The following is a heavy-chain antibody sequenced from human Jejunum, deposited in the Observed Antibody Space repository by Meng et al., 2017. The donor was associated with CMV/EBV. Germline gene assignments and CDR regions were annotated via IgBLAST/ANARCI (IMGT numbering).Heavy chain of an antibody. D-gene: IGHD2/OR15-2a*01. Sequence: SGCTFSSHWMTWVRQAPGKGLEWVASIKPDGSDKYYADSVKGRFTISRDNSRNTVFLQMNSPRAEDTAMYYCAKDLRYYFKNPIDYWGQGTLVTVSS. V-gene: IGHV3-7*01. CDR2: IKPDGSDK. CDR3: AKDLRYYFKNPIDY. J-gene: IGHJ4*02. CDR1: GCTFSSHW.